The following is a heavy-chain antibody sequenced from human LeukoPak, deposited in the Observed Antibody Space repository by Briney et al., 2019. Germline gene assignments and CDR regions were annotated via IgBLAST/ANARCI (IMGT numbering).Heavy chain of an antibody. J-gene: IGHJ4*02. CDR3: AGQGMVRGVKGTFDY. V-gene: IGHV3-23*01. D-gene: IGHD3-10*01. Sequence: GGSLRLSCAASGFTFSSYAMSWVRQAPGKGLEWVSAISGSGGSTHYADSVKGRFTISRDNSKNTLYLQMNSLRAEDTAVYYCAGQGMVRGVKGTFDYWGQGTLVTVSS. CDR2: ISGSGGST. CDR1: GFTFSSYA.